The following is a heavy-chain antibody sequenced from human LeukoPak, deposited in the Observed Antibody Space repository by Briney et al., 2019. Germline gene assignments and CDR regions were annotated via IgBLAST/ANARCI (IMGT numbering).Heavy chain of an antibody. D-gene: IGHD3-10*01. CDR1: GGSFSGYY. V-gene: IGHV4-34*01. Sequence: SETLSLTCAVYGGSFSGYYRSWIRQPPGKGLEWIGEINHSGSTNYNPSLKSRVTISVDTSKNQFSLKLSSVTAADTAVYYCARVRPGKGWIDYWGQGTLVTVSS. CDR3: ARVRPGKGWIDY. CDR2: INHSGST. J-gene: IGHJ4*02.